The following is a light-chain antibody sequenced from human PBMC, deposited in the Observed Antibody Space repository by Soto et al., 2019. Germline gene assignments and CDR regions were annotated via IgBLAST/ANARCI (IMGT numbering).Light chain of an antibody. J-gene: IGLJ2*01. V-gene: IGLV2-23*01. CDR2: EGF. Sequence: QSALAQPASLSGSPGRSITISCTGTSSDVGGSGLVSWYQFHPGKAPKLLIFEGFKRPSGISNRFSGSKSGSTASLTISGLQAEDEADYYCCSYAGRSTWDVVFGGGTK. CDR1: SSDVGGSGL. CDR3: CSYAGRSTWDVV.